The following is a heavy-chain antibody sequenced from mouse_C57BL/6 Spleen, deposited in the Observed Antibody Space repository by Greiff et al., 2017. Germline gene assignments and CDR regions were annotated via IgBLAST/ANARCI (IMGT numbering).Heavy chain of an antibody. D-gene: IGHD2-13*01. Sequence: VMLVESGPGLVAPSQSLSITCTVSGFSLTSYGVSWVSQPPGKGLEWLGVIWGNGSTNYHSALISRLIISKDNSKSQVFLQLNSLQTDDTSTYYGAKQRDYCAMDYWGQGTSVTVSS. V-gene: IGHV2-3*01. CDR3: AKQRDYCAMDY. CDR2: IWGNGST. CDR1: GFSLTSYG. J-gene: IGHJ4*01.